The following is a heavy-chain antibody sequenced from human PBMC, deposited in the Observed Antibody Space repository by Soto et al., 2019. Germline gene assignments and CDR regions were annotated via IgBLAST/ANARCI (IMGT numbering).Heavy chain of an antibody. V-gene: IGHV3-49*03. J-gene: IGHJ4*02. Sequence: EVQLVESGGGLVQPGRSLRLSCIASGFTFGDYPMSWFRQAPGKGLEWVGFIRSKPNGGTTEYAASVKGRFTISRDDSKSIAYLQMNSLKTEDTAVYYCTTNTYGSRWGQGTLVTVSS. D-gene: IGHD5-18*01. CDR2: IRSKPNGGTT. CDR3: TTNTYGSR. CDR1: GFTFGDYP.